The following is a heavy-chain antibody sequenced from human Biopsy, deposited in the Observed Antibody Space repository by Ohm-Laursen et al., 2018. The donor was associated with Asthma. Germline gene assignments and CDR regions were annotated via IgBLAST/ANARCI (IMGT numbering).Heavy chain of an antibody. J-gene: IGHJ3*01. D-gene: IGHD3-9*01. CDR1: GYNFISFA. CDR2: VNTGNGDT. V-gene: IGHV1-3*04. CDR3: ARTYYDFLTGQVKDVFGV. Sequence: SRKASGYNFISFAIHSVRQAPGQRHEWMGWVNTGNGDTKYSQKFQGRVTITRDTSASTAYMELRSLRSEDTATYYCARTYYDFLTGQVKDVFGVWGQGTMVTVSS.